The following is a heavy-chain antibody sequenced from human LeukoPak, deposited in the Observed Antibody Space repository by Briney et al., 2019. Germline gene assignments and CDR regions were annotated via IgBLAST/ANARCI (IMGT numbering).Heavy chain of an antibody. D-gene: IGHD3-22*01. CDR3: ARVSAKVVIDY. Sequence: SETLSLTCTVSGGSISSGSYYWSWIRQPAGKGLEWIGRIYTSGSTNYNPSLKSRVTISVDTSKNQFSLKLSSVTAADTAVYYCARVSAKVVIDYWGQGTLFTVSS. V-gene: IGHV4-61*02. CDR2: IYTSGST. CDR1: GGSISSGSYY. J-gene: IGHJ4*02.